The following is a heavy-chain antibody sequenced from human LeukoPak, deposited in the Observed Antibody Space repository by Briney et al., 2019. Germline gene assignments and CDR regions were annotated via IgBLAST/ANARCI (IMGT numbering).Heavy chain of an antibody. D-gene: IGHD2-8*02. CDR3: ARDGAFTGPHWWFDL. J-gene: IGHJ2*01. V-gene: IGHV3-11*04. CDR2: ITPSGFTV. CDR1: GFTVSSNY. Sequence: GRSLRLSCAASGFTVSSNYMSWVRQAPGKGLEWLSYITPSGFTVYSDSVQGRFTISRDSAKNSVYLQMNSLTAEDTAMYYCARDGAFTGPHWWFDLWGRGTLVTVSS.